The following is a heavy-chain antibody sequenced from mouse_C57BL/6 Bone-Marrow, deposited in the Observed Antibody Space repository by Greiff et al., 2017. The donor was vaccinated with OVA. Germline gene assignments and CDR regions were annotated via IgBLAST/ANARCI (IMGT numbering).Heavy chain of an antibody. CDR3: ARDREVYDGYPAWFAY. CDR2: ISAGGSYT. CDR1: GFTFSSYA. Sequence: DVKLVESGGGLVKPGGSLKLSCAASGFTFSSYAMSWVRQTPEKRLEWVATISAGGSYTYYPDNVKGRFPISRDNAKNNLYLQMSHLKSEDTAMYDCARDREVYDGYPAWFAYWGQGTLVTVSA. V-gene: IGHV5-4*01. J-gene: IGHJ3*01. D-gene: IGHD2-3*01.